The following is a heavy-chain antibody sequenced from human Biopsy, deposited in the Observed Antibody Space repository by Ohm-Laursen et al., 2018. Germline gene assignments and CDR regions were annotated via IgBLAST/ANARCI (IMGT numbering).Heavy chain of an antibody. Sequence: SDTLSLTCPVYGESFNGYYWSWIRQTPGKGLEWIGEINHSGRTNYNPSLKSRVTILVDTSKNQFSLKVGSVTAADTAVYYCVRGVDYYDPYHYYALDVWGQGTTVTVSS. CDR1: GESFNGYY. CDR3: VRGVDYYDPYHYYALDV. CDR2: INHSGRT. J-gene: IGHJ6*02. V-gene: IGHV4-34*01. D-gene: IGHD3-22*01.